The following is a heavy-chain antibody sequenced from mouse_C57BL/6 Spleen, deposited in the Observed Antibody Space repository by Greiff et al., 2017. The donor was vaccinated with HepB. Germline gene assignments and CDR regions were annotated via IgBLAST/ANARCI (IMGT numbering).Heavy chain of an antibody. CDR1: GYAFTKYW. CDR2: INPGSGGT. CDR3: ARSISGYAWFAY. Sequence: VQLQQSGAELVRPGTSVKVSCKASGYAFTKYWIEWVKQRPGQGLEWIGVINPGSGGTNYNEKFKGKATLTADKSSSTAYMQLSSLTSEDSAVYFCARSISGYAWFAYWGQGTLVTVSA. D-gene: IGHD3-2*02. V-gene: IGHV1-54*01. J-gene: IGHJ3*01.